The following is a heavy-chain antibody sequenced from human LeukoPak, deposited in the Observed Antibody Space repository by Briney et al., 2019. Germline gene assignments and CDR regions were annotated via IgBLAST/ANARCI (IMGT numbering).Heavy chain of an antibody. D-gene: IGHD4-23*01. CDR3: ARPRDGGRDAFDI. Sequence: SVKVSCKASGGTFSSYAISWVRQAPGQGLEWMGGIIPIFGTANHAQKFQGRVTITADESTSTAYMELSSLRSEDTAVYYCARPRDGGRDAFDIWGQGTMVTVSS. V-gene: IGHV1-69*13. J-gene: IGHJ3*02. CDR2: IIPIFGTA. CDR1: GGTFSSYA.